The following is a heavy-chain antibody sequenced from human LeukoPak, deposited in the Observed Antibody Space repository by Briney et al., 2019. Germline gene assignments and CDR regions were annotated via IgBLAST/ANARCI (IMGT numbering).Heavy chain of an antibody. D-gene: IGHD6-19*01. V-gene: IGHV1-24*01. CDR1: GYTLTELS. CDR3: ATSAIAVGINWFDP. J-gene: IGHJ5*02. Sequence: ASVKVSCKVSGYTLTELSMHWVRQAPGKGLEWMGGFDPEDGETIYAQKFQGRVTMTEDTSTDTAYMELSSLRSEDTAVYYCATSAIAVGINWFDPWGQGTLVTVSS. CDR2: FDPEDGET.